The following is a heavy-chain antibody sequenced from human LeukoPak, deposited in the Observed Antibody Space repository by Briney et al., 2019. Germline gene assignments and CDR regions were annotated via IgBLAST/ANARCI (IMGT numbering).Heavy chain of an antibody. Sequence: ASVKVSCKASGYTFTSYGISWVRQAPGQGLEWMGWISAYNGNTNYAQKLQGRVTMTTDTSTSTAYMELSRLRSDDTAVYYCARYPRYSGYDYGLSSYYYYYMDVWGKGTTVTISS. CDR3: ARYPRYSGYDYGLSSYYYYYMDV. V-gene: IGHV1-18*01. D-gene: IGHD5-12*01. J-gene: IGHJ6*03. CDR2: ISAYNGNT. CDR1: GYTFTSYG.